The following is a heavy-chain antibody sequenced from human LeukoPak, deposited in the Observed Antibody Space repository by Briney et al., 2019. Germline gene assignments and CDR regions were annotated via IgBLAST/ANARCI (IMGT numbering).Heavy chain of an antibody. CDR3: ARATCSGGSCYYFDY. V-gene: IGHV3-11*01. CDR2: ISSSGSTI. CDR1: GFTFSDYY. Sequence: GGSLRLSCAASGFTFSDYYMSWIRQAPGKGLEWVSYISSSGSTIYYADSVKGRFTISRDNAKNSLYLQMNSLRAEDTAVYYCARATCSGGSCYYFDYWGQGTLVTVSS. J-gene: IGHJ4*02. D-gene: IGHD2-15*01.